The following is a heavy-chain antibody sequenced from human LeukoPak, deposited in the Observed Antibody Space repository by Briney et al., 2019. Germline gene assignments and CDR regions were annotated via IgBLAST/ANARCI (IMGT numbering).Heavy chain of an antibody. CDR3: ARVVLMVYAEFDP. CDR2: IDHSGNT. CDR1: GYSINRGYC. D-gene: IGHD2-8*01. J-gene: IGHJ5*02. Sequence: SETLSLSCAVSGYSINRGYCWGWIRQSPGKGLEWIGGIDHSGNTHYNPSLKNRVTILADTSKNEFSLKLSSVTATDTAVYYCARVVLMVYAEFDPWGQGTLVTVSS. V-gene: IGHV4-38-2*01.